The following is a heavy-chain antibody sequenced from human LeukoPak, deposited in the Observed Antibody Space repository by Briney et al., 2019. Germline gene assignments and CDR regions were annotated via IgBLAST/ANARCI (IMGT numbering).Heavy chain of an antibody. V-gene: IGHV3-66*02. CDR3: ARGSWYYYYTDV. CDR1: GFTVSSNY. CDR2: IYSGGST. J-gene: IGHJ6*03. D-gene: IGHD6-13*01. Sequence: GGSLRLSCAASGFTVSSNYMSWVRQAPGKGLEWVSVIYSGGSTYYADSVKGRFTISRDNSKNTLYLQMNSLRAEDTAVYYCARGSWYYYYTDVWGKGTTVTVSS.